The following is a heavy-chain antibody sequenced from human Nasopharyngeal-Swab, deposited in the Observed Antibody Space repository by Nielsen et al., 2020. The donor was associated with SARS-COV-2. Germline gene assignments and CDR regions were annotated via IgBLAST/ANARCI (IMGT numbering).Heavy chain of an antibody. CDR3: ARDVGFIDPAY. Sequence: GESLKISCAASGFTFSSDSMNWVRQAPGKGLEWVSSISSSSSYIYYADSVKGRFTISRDNAKNSLYLQMNSLRAEDTAVYYCARDVGFIDPAYWGQGTLVTVSS. D-gene: IGHD6-25*01. CDR1: GFTFSSDS. J-gene: IGHJ4*02. CDR2: ISSSSSYI. V-gene: IGHV3-21*01.